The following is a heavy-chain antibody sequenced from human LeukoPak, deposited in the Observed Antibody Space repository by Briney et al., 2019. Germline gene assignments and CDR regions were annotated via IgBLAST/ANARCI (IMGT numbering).Heavy chain of an antibody. CDR3: HYDSSGHDAFDI. J-gene: IGHJ3*02. D-gene: IGHD3-22*01. V-gene: IGHV3-48*03. CDR2: ISSSGSSK. CDR1: GFTFSSYE. Sequence: GGSLRLSCAASGFTFSSYEMNWVRQAPGKGLEWVSSISSSGSSKYYADSLKGRFTISRDNARNSLYLQMNSLRAEDTAVYYCHYDSSGHDAFDIWGQGTTVTVSS.